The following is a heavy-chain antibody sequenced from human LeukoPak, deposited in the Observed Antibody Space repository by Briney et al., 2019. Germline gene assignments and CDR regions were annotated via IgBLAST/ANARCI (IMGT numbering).Heavy chain of an antibody. CDR2: IYYSGST. D-gene: IGHD1-26*01. CDR3: ARDRSGSYWENNWFDP. Sequence: SETLSLTCTVSGGSISSYYWSWIRQPPGKGLEWIGYIYYSGSTNYNPSLKSRVTISVDTSKNQFSLKLSSVTAADTAVYYCARDRSGSYWENNWFDPWGQGTLVTV. V-gene: IGHV4-59*01. J-gene: IGHJ5*02. CDR1: GGSISSYY.